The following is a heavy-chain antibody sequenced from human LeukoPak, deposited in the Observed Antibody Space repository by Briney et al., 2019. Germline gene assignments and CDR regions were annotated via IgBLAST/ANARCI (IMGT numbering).Heavy chain of an antibody. CDR3: AAPYCSSTSCYAAFDI. CDR2: IYHSGST. Sequence: SETLSLTCAVSGYSISSGYYWGWIRQPPGKGLEWIGSIYHSGSTYYNPSLKSRVTISVDTSKNQFSLKLSSVTAADTAVFYCAAPYCSSTSCYAAFDIWGQGTMVTVSS. CDR1: GYSISSGYY. D-gene: IGHD2-2*01. J-gene: IGHJ3*02. V-gene: IGHV4-38-2*01.